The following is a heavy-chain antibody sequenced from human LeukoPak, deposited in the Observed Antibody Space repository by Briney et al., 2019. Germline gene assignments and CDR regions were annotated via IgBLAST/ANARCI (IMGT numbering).Heavy chain of an antibody. CDR3: ARNSYYYDSSGSHSSYWYFDL. V-gene: IGHV4-38-2*02. CDR2: IYHSGST. Sequence: PSETLSLTCTVSGYSISSGYYWGWIRQPPGKGLEWIGSIYHSGSTYYNPSLKSRVTISVDTSKNQFSLKLSSVTAADTAVYYCARNSYYYDSSGSHSSYWYFDLWGRGTLVTVSS. CDR1: GYSISSGYY. D-gene: IGHD3-22*01. J-gene: IGHJ2*01.